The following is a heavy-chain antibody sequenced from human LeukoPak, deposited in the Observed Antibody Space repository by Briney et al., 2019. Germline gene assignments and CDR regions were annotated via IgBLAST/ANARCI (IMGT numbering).Heavy chain of an antibody. CDR1: GYRFTSYW. V-gene: IGHV5-51*01. D-gene: IGHD3-9*01. J-gene: IGHJ4*02. CDR3: AKRNYDILTGYYNDYFDY. CDR2: IYPSDSDA. Sequence: GESLKISCKASGYRFTSYWIGWVRQMPGKGLEWVGIIYPSDSDARYSPSFQGQVTISADKSINTAYLQWSSLKASDTAMYYCAKRNYDILTGYYNDYFDYWGQGTLVTVSS.